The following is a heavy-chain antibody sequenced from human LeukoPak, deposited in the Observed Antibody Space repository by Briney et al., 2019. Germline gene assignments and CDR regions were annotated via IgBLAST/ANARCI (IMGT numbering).Heavy chain of an antibody. J-gene: IGHJ4*02. Sequence: PGGSLRLSCAASGFTFSSYAMHWVRQAPGKGLEYVSAISSNGGSTYYANSVKGRFTISRDNSKNTLYLQMGSQRAEDMAVYYCARTKFYYYGSGPLDYWGQGTLVSVSS. V-gene: IGHV3-64*01. CDR1: GFTFSSYA. CDR2: ISSNGGST. CDR3: ARTKFYYYGSGPLDY. D-gene: IGHD3-10*01.